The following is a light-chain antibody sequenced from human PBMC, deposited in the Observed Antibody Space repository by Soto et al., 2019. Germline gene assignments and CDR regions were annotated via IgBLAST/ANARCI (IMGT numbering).Light chain of an antibody. CDR2: DAT. J-gene: IGLJ1*01. Sequence: SSELTQPPSVSLAPGQTARITCGVDKIGSKIVHWYKQRPGQAPVAVVFDATDRPSGIPDRVSASRSGDTATLTISRVDAGDEADYYCQVWASTAEFFVFGSGTKVTVL. CDR3: QVWASTAEFFV. V-gene: IGLV3-21*02. CDR1: KIGSKI.